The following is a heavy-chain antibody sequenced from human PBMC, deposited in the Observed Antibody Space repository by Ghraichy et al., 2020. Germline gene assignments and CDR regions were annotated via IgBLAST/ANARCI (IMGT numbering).Heavy chain of an antibody. V-gene: IGHV1-24*01. J-gene: IGHJ6*02. CDR1: GYTLTELS. Sequence: ASVKVSCKVSGYTLTELSIHWVRQAPGKGLEWMGGFDPEDGETISAQKFQGRVTMTEDTSTDTAYMELSSLRSEDTAVYYCATPGIFLLKDIVVAETAYYYGMDVWGQGTTVTFSS. D-gene: IGHD2-15*01. CDR2: FDPEDGET. CDR3: ATPGIFLLKDIVVAETAYYYGMDV.